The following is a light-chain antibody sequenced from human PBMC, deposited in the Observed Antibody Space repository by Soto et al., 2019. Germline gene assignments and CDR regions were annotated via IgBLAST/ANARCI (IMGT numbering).Light chain of an antibody. CDR2: DVS. CDR3: SSYTSRATVV. J-gene: IGLJ2*01. CDR1: SSDVGGYSY. Sequence: QSALTQPASVSGSPGQSITISCTGTSSDVGGYSYVSWYQQHPGKAPKLMIYDVSNRPSGVSNRLSGSTSGNTASLTISGLQAEYEADYYCSSYTSRATVVFGGGTKLTVL. V-gene: IGLV2-14*01.